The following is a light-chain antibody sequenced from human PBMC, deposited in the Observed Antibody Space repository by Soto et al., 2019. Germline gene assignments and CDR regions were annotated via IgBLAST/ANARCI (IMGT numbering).Light chain of an antibody. J-gene: IGKJ3*01. V-gene: IGKV3-11*01. CDR2: GAS. CDR3: QQRSNWPEVT. Sequence: EIVMTQSPATLSVSPVVRATLSCRASQSISDTLAWYQQKPGQAPRLLIYGASRRATGFPARFSGSASGTDFPITISSLEPEDFAVYYCQQRSNWPEVTFGPGTKVDNK. CDR1: QSISDT.